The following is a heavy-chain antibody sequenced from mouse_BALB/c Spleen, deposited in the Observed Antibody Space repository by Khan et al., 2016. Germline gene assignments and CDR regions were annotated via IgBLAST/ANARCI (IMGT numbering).Heavy chain of an antibody. Sequence: EVQLQESGPSLVKPSQTLSLTCSVTGDSITSGYWNWIRKFPGNKLEYMGYISYSGSTYYNPSLKSRISITRATSKNQYYLQLNSGTTEDTATDNCARWDGNYVYYAMDYWGQGTSVTVSS. V-gene: IGHV3-8*02. CDR1: GDSITSGY. J-gene: IGHJ4*01. CDR2: ISYSGST. CDR3: ARWDGNYVYYAMDY. D-gene: IGHD2-1*01.